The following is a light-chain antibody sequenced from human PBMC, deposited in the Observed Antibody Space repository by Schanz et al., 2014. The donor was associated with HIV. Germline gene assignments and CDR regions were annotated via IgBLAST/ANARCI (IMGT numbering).Light chain of an antibody. CDR2: RAS. CDR3: QQYKDNSLHT. J-gene: IGKJ2*01. CDR1: QSISEW. V-gene: IGKV1-5*03. Sequence: DIQMTQSPSTLSASVGDRITITCRASQSISEWLAWYQQKPGKAPKLLIYRASYLESGVPSRFSGSGSGTEFTLTISSLQPDDFATYYCQQYKDNSLHTFGQGTKVEI.